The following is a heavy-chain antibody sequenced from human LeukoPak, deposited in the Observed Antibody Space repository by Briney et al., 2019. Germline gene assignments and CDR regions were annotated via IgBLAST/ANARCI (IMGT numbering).Heavy chain of an antibody. J-gene: IGHJ6*03. CDR1: GGSISNYY. V-gene: IGHV4-59*01. CDR3: ARVLKSGDYYYYMDV. Sequence: SETLSLTCSVSGGSISNYYWSWIRQSPGKGLEWIGYIYYSGTTNYNPSLKSRVSISLDTSKSQFSLKLSSVTAADTAVYYCARVLKSGDYYYYMDVWGKGTTVTVSS. CDR2: IYYSGTT.